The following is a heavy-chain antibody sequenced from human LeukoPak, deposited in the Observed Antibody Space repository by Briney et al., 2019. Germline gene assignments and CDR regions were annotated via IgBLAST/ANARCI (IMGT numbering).Heavy chain of an antibody. D-gene: IGHD3-3*01. Sequence: GSSVKVSCKASGGTFSSYAISWVRQAPGQGLEWMGGIIPIFGTANYAQKFQGRVTITTDESTSTAYMELSSPRSEDTAVYYCARSDRTIFGVAGANWFDPWGQGTLVTVSS. V-gene: IGHV1-69*05. J-gene: IGHJ5*02. CDR3: ARSDRTIFGVAGANWFDP. CDR2: IIPIFGTA. CDR1: GGTFSSYA.